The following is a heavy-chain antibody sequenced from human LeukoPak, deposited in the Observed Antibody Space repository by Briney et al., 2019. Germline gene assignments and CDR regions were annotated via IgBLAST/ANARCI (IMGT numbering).Heavy chain of an antibody. D-gene: IGHD5-18*01. CDR2: FYYSGST. CDR3: ARLRVRGYGYGPWEGPTWLDY. V-gene: IGHV4-39*07. J-gene: IGHJ4*02. CDR1: GGSISSRTYY. Sequence: PSETLSLTCSVSGGSISSRTYYWGWIRQPPGKGLEWIGSFYYSGSTYYNPSLKSRVTISVDTSINQFSLKLSSVTAADTAVYYCARLRVRGYGYGPWEGPTWLDYWGQGTLVTVSS.